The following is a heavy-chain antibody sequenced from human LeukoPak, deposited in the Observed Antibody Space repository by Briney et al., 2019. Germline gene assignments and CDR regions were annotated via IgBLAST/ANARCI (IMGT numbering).Heavy chain of an antibody. Sequence: SVKASCKTSGYPFTHYYITWVRQAPGQGLEWMGWVSGYNAKTSYAQKFQGRVTMTIETSTTTAYMELESLRSDDTAVYYCARETSTTWPPRYFQHWGQGTLVAVSS. CDR3: ARETSTTWPPRYFQH. V-gene: IGHV1-18*01. J-gene: IGHJ1*01. D-gene: IGHD1-14*01. CDR2: VSGYNAKT. CDR1: GYPFTHYY.